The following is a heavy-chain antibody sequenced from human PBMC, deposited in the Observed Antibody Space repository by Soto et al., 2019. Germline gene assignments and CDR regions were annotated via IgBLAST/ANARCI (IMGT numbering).Heavy chain of an antibody. CDR2: VIPLFDTA. CDR1: GGIFTNNA. D-gene: IGHD5-18*01. V-gene: IGHV1-69*01. CDR3: ATGGHNDGYDFYHGMDV. J-gene: IGHJ6*02. Sequence: QVQVVQSGAEVKKPGSSEKVSCKVSGGIFTNNAISGVRQAPGQGLEWLGGVIPLFDTAYYAQIFRGRLRISADGATTTAYMELGGLTCADTAAYFCATGGHNDGYDFYHGMDVWGQGTTVTVS.